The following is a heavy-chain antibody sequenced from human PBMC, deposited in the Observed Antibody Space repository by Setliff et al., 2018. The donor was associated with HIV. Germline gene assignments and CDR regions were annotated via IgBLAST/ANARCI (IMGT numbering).Heavy chain of an antibody. CDR3: ARVPEIQLSGLDTSWGAFDV. V-gene: IGHV1-69*13. CDR1: GDIINRYA. J-gene: IGHJ3*01. D-gene: IGHD2-2*01. Sequence: GASVKVSCKASGDIINRYAISWVRQAPGQGLEWMGGIIPLFGVANYAQMFQGRVTFTADESTRTAYMELSSLRSEDTAVYYCARVPEIQLSGLDTSWGAFDVWGQGTRVTVSS. CDR2: IIPLFGVA.